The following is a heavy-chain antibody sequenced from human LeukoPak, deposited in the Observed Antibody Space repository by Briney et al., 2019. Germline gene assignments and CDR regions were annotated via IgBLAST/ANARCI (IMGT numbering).Heavy chain of an antibody. D-gene: IGHD2-2*01. J-gene: IGHJ4*02. CDR2: IYYSGST. Sequence: PSETLSLTCTVSGGSISSYYWSWIRQPPGKGLEWIGYIYYSGSTNYNPSLKSRVTISVDTSKNQFSLKLSSVTAADTAVYYCARSRVGEFDYWGQGTLVTVSS. CDR3: ARSRVGEFDY. CDR1: GGSISSYY. V-gene: IGHV4-59*01.